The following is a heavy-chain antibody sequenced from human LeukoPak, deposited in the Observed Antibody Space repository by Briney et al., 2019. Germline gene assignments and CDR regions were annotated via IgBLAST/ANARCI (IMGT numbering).Heavy chain of an antibody. D-gene: IGHD6-13*01. V-gene: IGHV3-48*03. CDR3: ARTYSSTWRFDP. CDR2: ISSSGSII. CDR1: GFTFSSYE. J-gene: IGHJ5*02. Sequence: GESLKISCAASGFTFSSYEMNWVRQAPGKGLEWVSYISSSGSIIYYADSVKGRFTISRDNAKNSLYLQMNGLRAEDTALYYCARTYSSTWRFDPWGQGTLVTVSS.